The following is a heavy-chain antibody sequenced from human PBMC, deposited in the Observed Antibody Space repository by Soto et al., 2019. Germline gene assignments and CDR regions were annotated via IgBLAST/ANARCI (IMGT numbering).Heavy chain of an antibody. J-gene: IGHJ5*02. Sequence: QVQLVESGGGLVKPGGSLRLSCAASGFTFSDYYMSWIRQAPGKWLEWGSYISSSGSTIYYADSVKGRFTISRDNAKNSLYLQMNSLRAEDTAVYYCARARTYDFWSGYPNIWFDPWGQGTLVTVSS. V-gene: IGHV3-11*01. D-gene: IGHD3-3*01. CDR2: ISSSGSTI. CDR1: GFTFSDYY. CDR3: ARARTYDFWSGYPNIWFDP.